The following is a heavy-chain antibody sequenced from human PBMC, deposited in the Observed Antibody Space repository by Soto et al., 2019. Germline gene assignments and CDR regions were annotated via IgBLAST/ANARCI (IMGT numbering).Heavy chain of an antibody. CDR3: ARGLGSDSGGHSGAD. Sequence: EVQLVETGGGLIQPGGSLRLSCAASGFTVSSNYMSWVRQAPGKGLEWVSVIYRDGNTYYADSVKGRFTISRDNSKNTLYLQMNSLRAEDTAVYYCARGLGSDSGGHSGADWGRGTLVTVSA. D-gene: IGHD3-22*01. CDR2: IYRDGNT. CDR1: GFTVSSNY. V-gene: IGHV3-53*02. J-gene: IGHJ4*02.